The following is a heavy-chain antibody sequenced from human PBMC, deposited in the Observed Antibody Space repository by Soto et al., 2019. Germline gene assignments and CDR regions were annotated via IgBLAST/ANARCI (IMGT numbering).Heavy chain of an antibody. CDR3: AILYDFWSGYRAAEFDY. V-gene: IGHV3-21*01. J-gene: IGHJ4*02. CDR1: GFTFSSYS. Sequence: GGSLRLSCAASGFTFSSYSMNWVRQAPGKGLEWVSSISSSSSYIYYADSVKGRFTISRDNAKNSLYLQMNSLRAEDTAVYYCAILYDFWSGYRAAEFDYWGQGTLVTVSS. D-gene: IGHD3-3*01. CDR2: ISSSSSYI.